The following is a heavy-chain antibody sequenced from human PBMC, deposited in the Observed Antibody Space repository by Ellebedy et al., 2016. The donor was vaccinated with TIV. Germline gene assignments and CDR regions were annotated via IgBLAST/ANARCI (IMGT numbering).Heavy chain of an antibody. V-gene: IGHV3-74*01. CDR1: GFTFSSSW. Sequence: GGSLRLXCATSGFTFSSSWIHWVRQAPGKGLVWVSRMNGDGSTTDYADSVKGRFTISRDNAKNTVYLQMNSLRAEDSALYFCARVLGRGDPRFWEWLEIYDYWGQGTLVTVSS. D-gene: IGHD3-3*01. CDR3: ARVLGRGDPRFWEWLEIYDY. CDR2: MNGDGSTT. J-gene: IGHJ4*02.